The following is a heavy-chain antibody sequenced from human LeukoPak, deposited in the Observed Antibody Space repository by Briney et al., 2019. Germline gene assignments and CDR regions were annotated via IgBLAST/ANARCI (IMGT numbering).Heavy chain of an antibody. Sequence: SETLSLTCTVSGGSISSYYWSWIRQPPGKGLEWIGYIYYSGSTYYNPSLKSRVTISVDTSKNQFSLKLSSVTAADTAVYYCARQGALGNWFDPWGQGTLVTVSS. CDR1: GGSISSYY. D-gene: IGHD3-16*01. CDR3: ARQGALGNWFDP. CDR2: IYYSGST. V-gene: IGHV4-59*04. J-gene: IGHJ5*02.